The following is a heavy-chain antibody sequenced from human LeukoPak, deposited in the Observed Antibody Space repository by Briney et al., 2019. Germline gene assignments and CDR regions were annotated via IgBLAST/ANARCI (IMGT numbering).Heavy chain of an antibody. Sequence: GASVKVSCKASGYTFTSYAIHWVRQAPGQGLEWMGWINTGNGNTKYSQEFQGRVTITRDTSASTAYMELYSLRSEDTVVYYCATGDRRNYWGQGTLVTVSS. CDR1: GYTFTSYA. CDR3: ATGDRRNY. CDR2: INTGNGNT. D-gene: IGHD7-27*01. J-gene: IGHJ4*02. V-gene: IGHV1-3*04.